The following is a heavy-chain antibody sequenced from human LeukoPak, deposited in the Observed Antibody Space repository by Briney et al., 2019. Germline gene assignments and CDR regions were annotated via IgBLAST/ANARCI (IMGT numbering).Heavy chain of an antibody. Sequence: SETLSLTCAVYGGSFSGYYWSWIRQPPGKGLEWIGEINHSGSTNYNPSLKSRVTISVDTSKNQFSLKLSSVTAADTAVYYCARAHGYSYAKRFDYWGQGTLVTVSS. J-gene: IGHJ4*02. CDR3: ARAHGYSYAKRFDY. V-gene: IGHV4-34*01. D-gene: IGHD5-18*01. CDR2: INHSGST. CDR1: GGSFSGYY.